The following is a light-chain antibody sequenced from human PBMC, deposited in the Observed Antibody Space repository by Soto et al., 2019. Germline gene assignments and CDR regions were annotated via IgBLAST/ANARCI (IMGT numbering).Light chain of an antibody. CDR3: LLSFSGPRV. Sequence: QAVVTQEPSLSVSPGGTVTLTCASSTGAVTSGNFPYWFQQKPGQAPRTLMYETSNKHSWTPARFSGSLLGGKAALTLSGAQPEDEAEYYCLLSFSGPRVFGGGTKLTVL. J-gene: IGLJ3*02. CDR1: TGAVTSGNF. CDR2: ETS. V-gene: IGLV7-46*01.